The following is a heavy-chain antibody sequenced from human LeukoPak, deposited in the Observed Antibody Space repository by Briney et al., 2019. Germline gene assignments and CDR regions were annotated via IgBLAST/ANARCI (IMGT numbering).Heavy chain of an antibody. D-gene: IGHD3-22*01. CDR1: GFTFSSYS. CDR3: ARDGPRGKYYYDSSGYPAPGDY. Sequence: GGSLRLSCAASGFTFSSYSMNWVRQAPGKGLEWVSSISSSSSYIYYADSVKGRFTISRDNAKNSLYLQMNSLRAEDTAVYYCARDGPRGKYYYDSSGYPAPGDYWGQGTLVTVSS. V-gene: IGHV3-21*01. J-gene: IGHJ4*02. CDR2: ISSSSSYI.